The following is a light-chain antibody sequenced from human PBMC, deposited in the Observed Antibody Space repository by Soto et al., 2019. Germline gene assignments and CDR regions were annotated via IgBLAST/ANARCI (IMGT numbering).Light chain of an antibody. CDR1: QSLLHSNGYNY. J-gene: IGKJ2*01. V-gene: IGKV2-28*01. CDR2: LGS. CDR3: MQSLQAPPFT. Sequence: DTVMTQSPLSLPVSPGEPASTSCRSSQSLLHSNGYNYLEWYLQKPGQSPQLLIYLGSTRASGVPDRFSGSGSGTDFTLKISRVEAEDVGVYYCMQSLQAPPFTFGQGTKVDIK.